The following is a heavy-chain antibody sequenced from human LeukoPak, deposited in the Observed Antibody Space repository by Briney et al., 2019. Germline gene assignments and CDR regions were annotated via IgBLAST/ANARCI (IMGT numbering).Heavy chain of an antibody. CDR2: MSTYNGNT. V-gene: IGHV1-18*01. CDR1: GYTFTSYG. Sequence: ASVKVSCKTSGYTFTSYGISWVRQAPGHGLEWMGWMSTYNGNTNYAQNLQGRIIMTTDTSTSTAYMELRSLRSDDTAVYYCARDTYNSGWCSDYWGQGTLVTVSS. D-gene: IGHD6-19*01. J-gene: IGHJ4*02. CDR3: ARDTYNSGWCSDY.